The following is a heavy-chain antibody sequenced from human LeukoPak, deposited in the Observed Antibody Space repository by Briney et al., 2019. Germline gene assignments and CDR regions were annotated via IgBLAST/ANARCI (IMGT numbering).Heavy chain of an antibody. J-gene: IGHJ6*02. CDR2: IKQDGSEK. V-gene: IGHV3-7*01. Sequence: GGSLRLSCAASGFTSSSYWMSWVRQAPGKGLEWVANIKQDGSEKYYADSVKGRFTISRDNSKNTLYLQMNSLRAEDTAVYYCAKGAMPYYYYYGMDVWGQGTTVTVSS. CDR1: GFTSSSYW. D-gene: IGHD2-2*01. CDR3: AKGAMPYYYYYGMDV.